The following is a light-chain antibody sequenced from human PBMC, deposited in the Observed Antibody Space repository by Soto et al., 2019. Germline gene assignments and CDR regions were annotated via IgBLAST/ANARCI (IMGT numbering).Light chain of an antibody. V-gene: IGKV1-9*01. Sequence: IQLTQSPSSLSASVGDRVTITCRASQDIAIYLAWYQQKPGEAPKLLIYAASTLYGGVPSRFSGSGSGTDFALTITSLQAEDFAVYYCQQRSNWPRTFGQGTKVDI. J-gene: IGKJ1*01. CDR2: AAS. CDR3: QQRSNWPRT. CDR1: QDIAIY.